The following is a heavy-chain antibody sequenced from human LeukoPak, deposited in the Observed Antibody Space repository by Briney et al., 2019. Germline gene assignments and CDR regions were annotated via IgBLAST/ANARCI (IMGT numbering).Heavy chain of an antibody. Sequence: SETLSLTRTVSGGSISSSSYYWGWIRQPPGKGLEWIGSIYYSGSTYYNPSLKSRVTISVDTSKNQFSLNLSSVTAADTAVYYCARLYYDSSGYYQIYYFDYWGQGTLVTVSS. CDR2: IYYSGST. J-gene: IGHJ4*02. CDR1: GGSISSSSYY. CDR3: ARLYYDSSGYYQIYYFDY. V-gene: IGHV4-39*01. D-gene: IGHD3-22*01.